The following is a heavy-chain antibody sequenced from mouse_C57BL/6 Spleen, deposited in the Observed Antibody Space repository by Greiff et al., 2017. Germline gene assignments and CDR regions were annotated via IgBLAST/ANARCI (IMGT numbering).Heavy chain of an antibody. D-gene: IGHD3-2*02. V-gene: IGHV1-59*01. Sequence: QVQLQQPGAELVRPGTSVKLSCKASGYTFTSYWMHWVKQRPGQGLEWIGVIYPSDSYTNYHQKFKGKATLTVDTSASTAYMQLSSLTSAESAVYDCAKAAQGYLDYWGQGTTLTVSS. CDR1: GYTFTSYW. J-gene: IGHJ2*01. CDR3: AKAAQGYLDY. CDR2: IYPSDSYT.